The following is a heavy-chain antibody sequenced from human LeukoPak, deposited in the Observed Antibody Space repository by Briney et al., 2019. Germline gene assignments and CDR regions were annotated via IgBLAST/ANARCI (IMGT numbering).Heavy chain of an antibody. V-gene: IGHV3-30*03. CDR2: TSYDGNEK. Sequence: GGSLRLSCAASGFTFSSFGMHWVRQAPGKGLEWVTVTSYDGNEKYYADSVKGRFTISRDNSKNTVYLQMNSLRAEDTAVYYCATGGTRAATGRMGFWGQGTRVTVSS. CDR1: GFTFSSFG. J-gene: IGHJ4*02. D-gene: IGHD6-25*01. CDR3: ATGGTRAATGRMGF.